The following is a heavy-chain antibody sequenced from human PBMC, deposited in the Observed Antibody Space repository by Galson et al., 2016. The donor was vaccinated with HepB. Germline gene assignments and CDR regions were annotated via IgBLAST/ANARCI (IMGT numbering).Heavy chain of an antibody. J-gene: IGHJ2*01. Sequence: SLRLSRAASGFTFSSYAMTWVRQAPGKGLEWVSGISGSGDSAYYGDSVKGRFSISRDNSKNTLYLQMNSLRADDTAVYFCAKDQTTYDPGWYFDIWGRGTLVTVSS. D-gene: IGHD3-3*01. CDR3: AKDQTTYDPGWYFDI. V-gene: IGHV3-23*01. CDR2: ISGSGDSA. CDR1: GFTFSSYA.